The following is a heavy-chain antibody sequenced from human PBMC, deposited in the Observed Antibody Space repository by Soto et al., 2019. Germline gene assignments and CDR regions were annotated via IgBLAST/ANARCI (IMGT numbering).Heavy chain of an antibody. CDR2: IIPVLGPA. CDR1: GGTFNTFA. J-gene: IGHJ4*02. CDR3: ARAAKRYFDY. Sequence: QVQLVQSGAEVKKPGSSIKVSCKASGGTFNTFAISWVRQAPGQGLEWMGGIIPVLGPAFYAPKFQGRVTITAEKSTTTAYLELSNLTSEDTAVYYCARAAKRYFDYWGQGTLVTVSS. V-gene: IGHV1-69*06.